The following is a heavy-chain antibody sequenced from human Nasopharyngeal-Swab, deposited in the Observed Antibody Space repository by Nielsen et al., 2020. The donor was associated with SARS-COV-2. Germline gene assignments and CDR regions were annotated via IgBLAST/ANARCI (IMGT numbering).Heavy chain of an antibody. V-gene: IGHV3-23*01. CDR1: GFTFSSYD. CDR3: AKGYSGYPRNNWFDP. D-gene: IGHD5-12*01. Sequence: GGSLRLSWAASGFTFSSYDMSWVRQAPGKGLEWVSAISGSGGSTYYADSVKGRFTISRDNSKNTLYLQMNSLRAEDTAVYYCAKGYSGYPRNNWFDPWGQGTLVTVSS. CDR2: ISGSGGST. J-gene: IGHJ5*02.